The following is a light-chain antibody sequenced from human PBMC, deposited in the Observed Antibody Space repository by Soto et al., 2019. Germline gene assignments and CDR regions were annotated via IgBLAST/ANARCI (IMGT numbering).Light chain of an antibody. V-gene: IGLV2-14*01. J-gene: IGLJ2*01. CDR3: SSYTSSSTLHVL. Sequence: QSALTQPASVSGSAGQSITISCTGTSSDVGGYNYVSWYQQHPGKAPKLMIYDVSNRPSGVSNRFSGSKSGNTASLTISGLQAEDEADYYCSSYTSSSTLHVLFGGGTKVTVL. CDR2: DVS. CDR1: SSDVGGYNY.